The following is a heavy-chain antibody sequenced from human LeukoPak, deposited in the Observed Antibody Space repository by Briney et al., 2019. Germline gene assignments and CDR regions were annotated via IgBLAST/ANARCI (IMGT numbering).Heavy chain of an antibody. J-gene: IGHJ4*02. D-gene: IGHD2-8*01. Sequence: PGGSLRLSCAASGFTFSSYSMNWVRQAPGKGLEWVSSISSSSSYIFYADSVKGRFPISRDNAKNSLYLQMNSVRAEDTAVYDCARPTGPLNDYWGQGTLVTVSS. CDR3: ARPTGPLNDY. CDR2: ISSSSSYI. CDR1: GFTFSSYS. V-gene: IGHV3-21*01.